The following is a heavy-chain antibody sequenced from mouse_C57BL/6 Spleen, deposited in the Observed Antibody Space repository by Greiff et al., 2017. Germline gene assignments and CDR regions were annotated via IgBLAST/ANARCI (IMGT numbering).Heavy chain of an antibody. CDR3: AKEGYDDDVYYFDY. Sequence: DVKLQESGPGLVKPSQSLSLTCSVSGYSITSGYYWNWIRQFPGNKLEWMGYISYDGSNNYNPTLKNRISITRDTSKNQFFLKLNSVTTEDTATYYCAKEGYDDDVYYFDYWGQGTTLTVSS. CDR1: GYSITSGYY. V-gene: IGHV3-6*01. J-gene: IGHJ2*01. CDR2: ISYDGSN. D-gene: IGHD2-4*01.